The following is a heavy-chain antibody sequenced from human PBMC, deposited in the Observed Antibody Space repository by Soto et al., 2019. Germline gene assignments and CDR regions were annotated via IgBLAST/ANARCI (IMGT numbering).Heavy chain of an antibody. V-gene: IGHV3-23*01. CDR3: ANDRAEMVYAIGGGPHPFDP. Sequence: GGSLRLSCAASGFTFSSYAMSWVRQAPGKGLEWVSAISGSGGSTYYADSVKGRFTISRDNSKNTLYLQMNSLRAEDTAVYYCANDRAEMVYAIGGGPHPFDPWGQGTLVTVSS. D-gene: IGHD2-8*01. CDR1: GFTFSSYA. J-gene: IGHJ5*02. CDR2: ISGSGGST.